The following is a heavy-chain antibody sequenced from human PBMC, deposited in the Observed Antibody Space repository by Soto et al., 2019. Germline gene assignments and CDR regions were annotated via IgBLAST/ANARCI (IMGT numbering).Heavy chain of an antibody. Sequence: LSLTCTVSGGSISSSSYYWGWIRQPPGKGLEWIGSIYYSGSTYYNPSLKSRVTISVDTSKNQFSLKLSSVTAADTAVYYCASHLGYCSGGSCYPKAGAPSWFDPWGQGTLGTVSS. V-gene: IGHV4-39*01. CDR1: GGSISSSSYY. CDR2: IYYSGST. J-gene: IGHJ5*02. CDR3: ASHLGYCSGGSCYPKAGAPSWFDP. D-gene: IGHD2-15*01.